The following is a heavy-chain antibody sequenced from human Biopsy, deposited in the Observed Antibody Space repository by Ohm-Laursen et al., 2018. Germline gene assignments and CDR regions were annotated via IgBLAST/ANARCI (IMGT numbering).Heavy chain of an antibody. V-gene: IGHV4-59*11. CDR2: IYNRGST. CDR3: ARGQDGSYLAYGMDV. D-gene: IGHD5-24*01. J-gene: IGHJ6*02. CDR1: GGSISSHY. Sequence: TLSLTCTVSGGSISSHYWSWIRQPPGKGLEWIGYIYNRGSTKYNSSLKSRVTISVDTSKNQFSLTVRSVTAADTAMYYCARGQDGSYLAYGMDVWGQGTTVTVSS.